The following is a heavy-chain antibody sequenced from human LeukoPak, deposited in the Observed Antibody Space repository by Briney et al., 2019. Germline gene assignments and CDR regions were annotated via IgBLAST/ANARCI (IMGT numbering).Heavy chain of an antibody. J-gene: IGHJ4*02. D-gene: IGHD2-15*01. Sequence: GGSLRRSCAASGFTFDDYAMHWVRQAPGKGLEWVSGISWNSGSIGYADSVKGRFTISRDNAKNSLYLQMNSLRAEDTALYYCAKDSDEGYCSGGSCPIDYWVQGSLVTVSS. CDR3: AKDSDEGYCSGGSCPIDY. V-gene: IGHV3-9*01. CDR1: GFTFDDYA. CDR2: ISWNSGSI.